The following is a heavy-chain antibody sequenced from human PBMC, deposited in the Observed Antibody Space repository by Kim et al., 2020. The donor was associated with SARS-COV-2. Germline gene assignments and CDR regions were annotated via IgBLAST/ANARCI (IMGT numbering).Heavy chain of an antibody. CDR2: IWYDGSNK. Sequence: GGSLRLSCAASGFTFSSYGMNWVRQAPGKGLEWVAVIWYDGSNKYYADSVKGRFTISRDNSKNTLYLQMNSLRAEDTAVYYCARSPVVAARVSNYYGMDVWGHGTTLTVSS. V-gene: IGHV3-33*01. CDR1: GFTFSSYG. CDR3: ARSPVVAARVSNYYGMDV. J-gene: IGHJ6*02. D-gene: IGHD2-15*01.